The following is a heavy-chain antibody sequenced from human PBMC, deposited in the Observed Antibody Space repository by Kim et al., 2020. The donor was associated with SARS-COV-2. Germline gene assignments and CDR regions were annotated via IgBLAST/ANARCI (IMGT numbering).Heavy chain of an antibody. Sequence: SETLSLTCAVYGVSFSGYYWSWIRQPPGKGLEWIGEINHSGSTNYNPSLKSRVTISVDTSKNQFSLKLSSVTAADTAVYYYARGRPFIGILTGYYIQHWGQGTLVTVSS. D-gene: IGHD3-9*01. CDR3: ARGRPFIGILTGYYIQH. CDR2: INHSGST. CDR1: GVSFSGYY. V-gene: IGHV4-34*01. J-gene: IGHJ1*01.